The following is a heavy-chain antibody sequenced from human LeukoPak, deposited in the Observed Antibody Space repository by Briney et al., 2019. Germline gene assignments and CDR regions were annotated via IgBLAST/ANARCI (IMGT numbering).Heavy chain of an antibody. CDR2: IYYSGST. J-gene: IGHJ3*02. V-gene: IGHV4-30-4*08. Sequence: SETLSLTCTVFGGSISSGDYYWSWIRQPPGKGLEWIGYIYYSGSTYYNPSLKSRVTISVDTSKNQFSLKLSSVTAADTAVYYCARDRSVSAVGIWGQGTMVTVSS. CDR1: GGSISSGDYY. CDR3: ARDRSVSAVGI.